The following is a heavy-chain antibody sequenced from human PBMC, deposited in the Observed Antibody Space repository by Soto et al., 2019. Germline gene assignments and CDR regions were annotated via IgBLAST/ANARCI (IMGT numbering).Heavy chain of an antibody. V-gene: IGHV3-7*01. Sequence: EVQLVESGGGLVQPGGSLRLSCEASGFTFNTYWMTWVRQAPGQGLEWVANIKPDGSETYYLDSVKGRFTISRDSARDSVHLQMNVLRAEDTALYYCARFGNIAVAAIDYWGRGTLVTVSS. D-gene: IGHD6-19*01. CDR2: IKPDGSET. CDR3: ARFGNIAVAAIDY. J-gene: IGHJ4*02. CDR1: GFTFNTYW.